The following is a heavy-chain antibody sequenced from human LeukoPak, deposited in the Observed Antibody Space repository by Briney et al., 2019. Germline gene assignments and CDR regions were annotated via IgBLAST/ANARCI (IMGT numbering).Heavy chain of an antibody. Sequence: SETLSLTCTVSGGSISNYYWKWIRQPPGKGLEWIGHIYDSGSANYNPSLKSRVTISVDTSKNQLSLKVTSVTAADTAVYYCAGLRYYGSGSYYNDFWGQGALVTVSS. CDR1: GGSISNYY. J-gene: IGHJ4*02. CDR2: IYDSGSA. V-gene: IGHV4-59*08. CDR3: AGLRYYGSGSYYNDF. D-gene: IGHD3-10*01.